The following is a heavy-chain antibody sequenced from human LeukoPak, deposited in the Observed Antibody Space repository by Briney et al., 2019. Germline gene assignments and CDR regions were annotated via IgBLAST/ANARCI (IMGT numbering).Heavy chain of an antibody. Sequence: GGSLRLSCAASGFTFSSYAMSWVRQAPGKGLEWVSAISGSGGSTFYADSVKGRFTISRDNSKNSLYLQMDSLRVDDRDVYYCAKDPLYGSATYADYWGVGTLVSVSS. CDR2: ISGSGGST. D-gene: IGHD3-10*01. CDR1: GFTFSSYA. CDR3: AKDPLYGSATYADY. V-gene: IGHV3-23*01. J-gene: IGHJ4*02.